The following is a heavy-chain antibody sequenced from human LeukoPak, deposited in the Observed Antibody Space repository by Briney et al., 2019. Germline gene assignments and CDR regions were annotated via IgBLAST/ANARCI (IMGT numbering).Heavy chain of an antibody. CDR2: ISAYNGNT. V-gene: IGHV1-18*01. CDR3: ARDKFYSSSSPNWFDP. Sequence: ASVKVSCTASGYTFTSYGISWVRQAPGQGLEWMGWISAYNGNTNYAQKLQGRVTMTTDTSTSTAYMELRSLRSDDTAVYYCARDKFYSSSSPNWFDPWGQGTLVTVSS. CDR1: GYTFTSYG. D-gene: IGHD6-6*01. J-gene: IGHJ5*02.